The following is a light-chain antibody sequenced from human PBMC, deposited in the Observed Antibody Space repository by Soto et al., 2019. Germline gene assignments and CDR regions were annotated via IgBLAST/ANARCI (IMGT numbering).Light chain of an antibody. CDR2: KVS. CDR1: QSLVYSDGNTY. Sequence: DVVMTQSPLSLAVTLGQPASISCRSSQSLVYSDGNTYLNWFQQRPGQSPRRLIYKVSNRDSGVPDRFSGSVSGTDFTLQISRVEAEDVGVYYCMQGTHPFTFGPGTKVDIK. V-gene: IGKV2-30*01. J-gene: IGKJ3*01. CDR3: MQGTHPFT.